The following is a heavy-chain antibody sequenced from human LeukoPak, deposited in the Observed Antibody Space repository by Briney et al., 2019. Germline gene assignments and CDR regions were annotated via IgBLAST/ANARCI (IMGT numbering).Heavy chain of an antibody. V-gene: IGHV1-8*01. CDR3: ARAPSGCGGICPFDW. D-gene: IGHD2-15*01. CDR1: GYTFTSYD. CDR2: MNPNSGNT. Sequence: ASVKVSCKASGYTFTSYDINWVRQATGQGLEWMGWMNPNSGNTGYAQKFQGRVTMTRNTSISTAYMELSSLRSEDTAVYYCARAPSGCGGICPFDWWGQGNLVTVSS. J-gene: IGHJ4*02.